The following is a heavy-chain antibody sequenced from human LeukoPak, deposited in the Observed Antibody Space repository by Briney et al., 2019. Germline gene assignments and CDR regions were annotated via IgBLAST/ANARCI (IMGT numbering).Heavy chain of an antibody. D-gene: IGHD3-3*01. CDR1: GFTFSSYW. J-gene: IGHJ4*02. Sequence: GGSLRLSCAASGFTFSSYWMNWARQAPGKGLEWVASINHNGNVNYYVDSVKGRFTISRDNSKNTSFLQMNSLRAEDTAVYYCAKVPNYGVVIPSDFWGQGTLVTVSS. V-gene: IGHV3-7*03. CDR2: INHNGNVN. CDR3: AKVPNYGVVIPSDF.